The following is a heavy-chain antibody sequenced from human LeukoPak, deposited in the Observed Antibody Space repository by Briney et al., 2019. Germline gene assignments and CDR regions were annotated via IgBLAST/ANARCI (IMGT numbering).Heavy chain of an antibody. CDR3: ARVXXXYXXXSGXQYYFDY. CDR2: IYYSGST. Sequence: SETLSLTCTVSGGSISSYYWSWIRQPPGKGLEWIGYIYYSGSTNYNPSLKSRVTISVDTSKNQFSLKLSSVTAADTAVYYCARVXXXYXXXSGXQYYFDYWGQGTLVTX. V-gene: IGHV4-59*12. D-gene: IGHD3-22*01. CDR1: GGSISSYY. J-gene: IGHJ4*02.